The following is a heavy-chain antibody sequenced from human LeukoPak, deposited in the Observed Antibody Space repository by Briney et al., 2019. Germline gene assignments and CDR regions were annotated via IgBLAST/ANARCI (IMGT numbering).Heavy chain of an antibody. CDR1: GGSISSYY. D-gene: IGHD6-19*01. CDR2: IYYSGST. CDR3: AREIAVAGTGWFDP. J-gene: IGHJ5*02. Sequence: SSETLSLTCTVSGGSISSYYWSWLRQPPGKGLEWVGCIYYSGSTNYNPSLKSRVTISVDTSKNQFSLKLSSVTAADTAVYYCAREIAVAGTGWFDPWGQGTLVTVSS. V-gene: IGHV4-59*01.